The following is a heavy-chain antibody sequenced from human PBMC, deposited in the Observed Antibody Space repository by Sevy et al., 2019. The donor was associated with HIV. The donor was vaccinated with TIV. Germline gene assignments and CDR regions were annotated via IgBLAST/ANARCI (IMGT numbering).Heavy chain of an antibody. CDR2: ISYDGSNK. CDR3: AKDASSPWVNYYFDY. D-gene: IGHD1-26*01. CDR1: GLTLSGYG. Sequence: GSLRLSCVASGLTLSGYGMHWVRQAPGNGLEWVAAISYDGSNKYYADSLKGRFTISRDDSKNPLYLKMNNVRPEDTAVYYGAKDASSPWVNYYFDYWGQGTLVTVSS. V-gene: IGHV3-30*18. J-gene: IGHJ4*02.